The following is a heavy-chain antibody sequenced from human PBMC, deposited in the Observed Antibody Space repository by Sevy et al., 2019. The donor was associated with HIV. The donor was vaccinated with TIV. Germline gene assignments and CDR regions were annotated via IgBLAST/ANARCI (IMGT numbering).Heavy chain of an antibody. D-gene: IGHD1-26*01. CDR1: GGSVSSDTYY. Sequence: SETLSLTCTVSGGSVSSDTYYWTLIRQPPGKGLEFIGYIYYNVRINYNPSLKSRVTISVDTSKNQFSLKVTSVTAADTAFYYCTRVGGLTDYGMDVWGQGTTVTVSS. CDR2: IYYNVRI. J-gene: IGHJ6*02. V-gene: IGHV4-61*01. CDR3: TRVGGLTDYGMDV.